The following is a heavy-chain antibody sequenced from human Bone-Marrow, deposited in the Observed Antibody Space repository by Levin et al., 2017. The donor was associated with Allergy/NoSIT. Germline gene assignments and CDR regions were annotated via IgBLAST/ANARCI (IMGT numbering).Heavy chain of an antibody. CDR1: GFTFSTYA. Sequence: GESLKISCAASGFTFSTYAMHWVRQAPGKGLEWVAVISYDGSEKFFANSVKGCFTISRDNSKNTLYLQMNSLRADDTAVYYCAKPQYVWGSYHPLDYWGQGTLVTVSS. CDR3: AKPQYVWGSYHPLDY. V-gene: IGHV3-30*18. D-gene: IGHD3-16*02. CDR2: ISYDGSEK. J-gene: IGHJ4*02.